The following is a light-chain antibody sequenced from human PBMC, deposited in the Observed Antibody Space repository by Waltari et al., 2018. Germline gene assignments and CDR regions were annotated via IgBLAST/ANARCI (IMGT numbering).Light chain of an antibody. CDR2: VAS. J-gene: IGKJ4*01. CDR3: QQYDNWPPLT. Sequence: TQSPASLSASPGETVPLFCRASQSVGNNVAWYQQKPGQAPRLLIYVASTRATGVPDRFSGSGSGTEFTLTVTSLQSEDFAVYYCQQYDNWPPLTFGGGTKVDLK. CDR1: QSVGNN. V-gene: IGKV3-15*01.